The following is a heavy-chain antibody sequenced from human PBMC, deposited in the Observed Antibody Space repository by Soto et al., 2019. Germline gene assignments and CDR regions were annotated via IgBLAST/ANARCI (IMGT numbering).Heavy chain of an antibody. V-gene: IGHV4-59*01. CDR1: GGSISSYY. Sequence: PSETLSLTCTVSGGSISSYYWSWIRQPPGKGLEWIGYIYYSGSTNYSPSLKSRVTISVDTSKNQFSLKLSSVTAADTAVYYCARDRIAVAGTGREYYYYYGMDVWGQGTTVTVSS. CDR3: ARDRIAVAGTGREYYYYYGMDV. CDR2: IYYSGST. J-gene: IGHJ6*02. D-gene: IGHD6-19*01.